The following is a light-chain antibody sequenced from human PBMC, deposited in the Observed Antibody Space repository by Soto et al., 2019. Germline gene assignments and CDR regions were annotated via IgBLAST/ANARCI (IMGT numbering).Light chain of an antibody. Sequence: DIQMTQAPSTLSASVGDSVPITCRASQSISSWLAWYQQKPGKAPKLLIYDASNLESGVPSRFSGSGSGTEFTLTISSLQPDDFATYYCQQYNPYSPWTFGQGTKVDI. CDR2: DAS. J-gene: IGKJ1*01. V-gene: IGKV1-5*01. CDR3: QQYNPYSPWT. CDR1: QSISSW.